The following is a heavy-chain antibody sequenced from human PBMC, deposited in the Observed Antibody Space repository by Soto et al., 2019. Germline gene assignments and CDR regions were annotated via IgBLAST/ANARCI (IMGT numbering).Heavy chain of an antibody. CDR1: GGTFSSYA. CDR2: IIPIFGTA. CDR3: ARQGAARPGYYYGMDV. D-gene: IGHD6-6*01. J-gene: IGHJ6*02. V-gene: IGHV1-69*13. Sequence: AASVKVSCKASGGTFSSYAISWVRQAPGQGLEWMGGIIPIFGTANYAQKFLGRVTITADESTSTAYMELSSLRSEDTAVYYCARQGAARPGYYYGMDVWGQGTTVTVSS.